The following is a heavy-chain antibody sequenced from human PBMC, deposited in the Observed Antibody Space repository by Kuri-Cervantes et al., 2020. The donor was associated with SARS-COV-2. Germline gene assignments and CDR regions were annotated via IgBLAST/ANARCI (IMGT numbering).Heavy chain of an antibody. V-gene: IGHV3-23*01. Sequence: GGSLRLSCAASGFTFSSYAMSWVRQAPGKGLEWVSAISGSGGSTYYADSVKGRFTISRDNSKNTLYLQMNSLRAEDTAVYYCAKDIGSSGTYYPDYWGQGTLVTVSS. CDR3: AKDIGSSGTYYPDY. D-gene: IGHD1-26*01. CDR2: ISGSGGST. J-gene: IGHJ4*02. CDR1: GFTFSSYA.